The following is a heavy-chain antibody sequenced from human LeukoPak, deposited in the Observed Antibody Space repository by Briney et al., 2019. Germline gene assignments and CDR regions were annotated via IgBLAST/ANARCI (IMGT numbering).Heavy chain of an antibody. V-gene: IGHV1-2*02. CDR2: INPYTGGT. CDR1: GYTFTSYA. J-gene: IGHJ4*02. Sequence: GASVKVSCKASGYTFTSYAMNWVRQAPGQGLEWMGWINPYTGGTNYAQKFQGRVTMTRDTSIRTSYMELSRLRSDDTAVYYCARGGLWQESDPDYWGQGTLVTVSS. CDR3: ARGGLWQESDPDY. D-gene: IGHD3/OR15-3a*01.